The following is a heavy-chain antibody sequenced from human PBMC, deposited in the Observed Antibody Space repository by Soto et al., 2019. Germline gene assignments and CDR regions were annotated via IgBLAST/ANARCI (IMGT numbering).Heavy chain of an antibody. Sequence: SGPTLVNPTETLTLTCNVSGFSLTTGRMGVSWIRQPPGKALEWLAHIFSDAERSYSRSLQGRLTVSKVGYGSQVVLTVTNMDPVDSGTYFCVRMNADSYSPYYAMDVWRQGTTVTVS. CDR2: IFSDAER. CDR3: VRMNADSYSPYYAMDV. CDR1: GFSLTTGRMG. D-gene: IGHD2-21*02. V-gene: IGHV2-26*01. J-gene: IGHJ6*02.